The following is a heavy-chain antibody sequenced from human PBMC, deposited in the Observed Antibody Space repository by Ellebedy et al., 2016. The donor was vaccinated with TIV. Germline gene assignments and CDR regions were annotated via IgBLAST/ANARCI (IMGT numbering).Heavy chain of an antibody. Sequence: GESLKISCAASGFTFTNYWMHWVRQAPGKGLVWVSRLNSNGSSTTYADSVKGRFTISRDNSKNTLYLQMNSLKAEDTAMYYCARATAGLDVWGQGTTVSVSS. CDR3: ARATAGLDV. CDR1: GFTFTNYW. V-gene: IGHV3-74*03. J-gene: IGHJ6*02. CDR2: LNSNGSST.